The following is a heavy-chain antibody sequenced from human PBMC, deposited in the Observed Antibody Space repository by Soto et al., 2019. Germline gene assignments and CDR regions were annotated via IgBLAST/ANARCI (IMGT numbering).Heavy chain of an antibody. J-gene: IGHJ6*02. D-gene: IGHD6-13*01. CDR2: INAGNGNT. CDR3: ARGSFSSSWEGGDYYYYGMYV. V-gene: IGHV1-3*01. Sequence: GASVKVSCKASGYTFTSYAMHWVRQAPGQRLERMGWINAGNGNTKYSQKFQGRVTITRDTSASTAYMELSSLRSEDTAVYYCARGSFSSSWEGGDYYYYGMYVWGQGSTVTVSS. CDR1: GYTFTSYA.